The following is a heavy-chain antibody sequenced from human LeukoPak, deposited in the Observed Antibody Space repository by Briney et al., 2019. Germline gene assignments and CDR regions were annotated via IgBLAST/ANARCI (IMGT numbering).Heavy chain of an antibody. J-gene: IGHJ4*02. V-gene: IGHV3-15*07. CDR3: ARDRHGYDSSGPFDY. CDR1: GLTVTNAW. CDR2: IASKTDGGAT. D-gene: IGHD3-22*01. Sequence: GGSLRLSCSASGLTVTNAWMNWVRQAPGEGLDWVGRIASKTDGGATDYAAPVKGRFTISRDDSKNTLYLQMNSLRAEDTAVYYCARDRHGYDSSGPFDYWGQGTLVTVSS.